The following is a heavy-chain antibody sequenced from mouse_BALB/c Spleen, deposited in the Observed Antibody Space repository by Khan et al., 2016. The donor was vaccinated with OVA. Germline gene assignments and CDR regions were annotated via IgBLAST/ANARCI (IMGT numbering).Heavy chain of an antibody. V-gene: IGHV9-3-1*01. CDR3: SRSNCNYQFTC. CDR2: INTYTGEA. J-gene: IGHJ3*01. D-gene: IGHD2-1*01. Sequence: QIQLVQSGPELKKPGETVKISCKASGYTLTNYGMNWVKQAPGKGLKWMGWINTYTGEATYADDFKGRFAFSLETSASTSYLLNNNLKNEDTATYFSSRSNCNYQFTCWGQGTLITVSA. CDR1: GYTLTNYG.